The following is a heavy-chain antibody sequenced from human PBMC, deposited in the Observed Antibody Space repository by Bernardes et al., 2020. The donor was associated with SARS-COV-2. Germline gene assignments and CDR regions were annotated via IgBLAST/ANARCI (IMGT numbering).Heavy chain of an antibody. CDR1: GFGFSNYA. Sequence: GGSLRLSCAASGFGFSNYAMTWVRQAPGKGLEWVSTIGGRGGRGGRIYYAESVKGRFSISRDNVQNKLFLQMSNLRAEDTAIYYCAKEAYGSEGYYNFDSWGRGTLVTVSS. CDR2: IGGRGGRGGRI. V-gene: IGHV3-23*01. J-gene: IGHJ4*02. D-gene: IGHD3-10*01. CDR3: AKEAYGSEGYYNFDS.